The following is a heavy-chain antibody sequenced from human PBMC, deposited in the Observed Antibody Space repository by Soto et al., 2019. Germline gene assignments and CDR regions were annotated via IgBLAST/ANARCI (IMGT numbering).Heavy chain of an antibody. CDR1: GDSFSGYL. CDR2: ITKGETT. Sequence: SETLSFTCAVHGDSFSGYLWTWIRQPPGKGLEWIAEITKGETTHHSPSLKSRVSIAVDSPKRQFALTLSSETAADTAMYYCTRFDDAMLSPNFDNWSRGSLVTVSS. CDR3: TRFDDAMLSPNFDN. J-gene: IGHJ5*02. V-gene: IGHV4-34*01. D-gene: IGHD3-9*01.